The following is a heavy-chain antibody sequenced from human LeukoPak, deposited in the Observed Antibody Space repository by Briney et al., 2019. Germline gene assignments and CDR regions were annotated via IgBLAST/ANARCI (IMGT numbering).Heavy chain of an antibody. V-gene: IGHV3-7*01. CDR1: GFTFSSYW. CDR2: IKQDGSEK. D-gene: IGHD5-24*01. J-gene: IGHJ6*03. CDR3: ARDQWELATRIALYYYYYMDV. Sequence: GGSLRLSCAASGFTFSSYWMSWVRQAPGKGLEWVANIKQDGSEKYYVDSVKGRFTISRDNAKNSLYLQMNSLRAEDTAVYYCARDQWELATRIALYYYYYMDVWGEGTTVTVSS.